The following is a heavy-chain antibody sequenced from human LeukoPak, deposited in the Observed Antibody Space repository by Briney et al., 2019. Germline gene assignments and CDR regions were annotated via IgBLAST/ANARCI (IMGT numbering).Heavy chain of an antibody. D-gene: IGHD2-2*03. Sequence: TGESLRLSCAASGFTFTTYWMSWVRQLPGKGLEGVANINQDGTEKYYVDSVKGRFTISRDNAKNSLDLQMNSLRDEDTAVYYCAKDSHWILFDDWGQGTLVTVSS. CDR1: GFTFTTYW. V-gene: IGHV3-7*03. CDR2: INQDGTEK. J-gene: IGHJ4*02. CDR3: AKDSHWILFDD.